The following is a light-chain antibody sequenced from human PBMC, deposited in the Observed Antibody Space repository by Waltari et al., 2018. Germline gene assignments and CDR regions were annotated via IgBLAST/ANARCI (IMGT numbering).Light chain of an antibody. CDR1: QSVTSN. Sequence: IVLTQSPATLSVSPGERAIISCRASQSVTSNLAWYQQKPGQAPRLPIYDASTMATSIPARFRGSGSGTEFTLTISSLQSEDSATYYCQQYNRWPPITFGQGTRLEIK. V-gene: IGKV3-15*01. CDR3: QQYNRWPPIT. CDR2: DAS. J-gene: IGKJ5*01.